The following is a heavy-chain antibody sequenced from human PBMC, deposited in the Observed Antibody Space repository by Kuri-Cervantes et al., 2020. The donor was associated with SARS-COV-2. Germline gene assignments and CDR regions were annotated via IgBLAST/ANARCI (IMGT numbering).Heavy chain of an antibody. V-gene: IGHV4-4*07. CDR2: IYTSGST. CDR3: ARGSVVVVPVTYYFDY. CDR1: GGSISSYY. Sequence: ESLKISCTVSGGSISSYYWSWIRQPAGKGLEWIGRIYTSGSTNYNPSLKSRVTISVDTSKNQFSLKLSSVTAADTAVYYCARGSVVVVPVTYYFDYWGQGTLVTVSS. J-gene: IGHJ4*02. D-gene: IGHD2-2*01.